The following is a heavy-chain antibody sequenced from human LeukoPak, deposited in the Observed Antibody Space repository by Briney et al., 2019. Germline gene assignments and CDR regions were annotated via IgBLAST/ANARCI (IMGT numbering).Heavy chain of an antibody. D-gene: IGHD1-26*01. Sequence: PGGSLRLSCAASGFTFSSYGMHWVRQAPGKGLEWVAFVRYDGNNKNYADSVKGRFTISRDNSKNTLYLQMNSLRAEDTAVYYCARCLPLVGATDYWGQGTLVTVSS. V-gene: IGHV3-30*02. CDR2: VRYDGNNK. CDR3: ARCLPLVGATDY. J-gene: IGHJ4*02. CDR1: GFTFSSYG.